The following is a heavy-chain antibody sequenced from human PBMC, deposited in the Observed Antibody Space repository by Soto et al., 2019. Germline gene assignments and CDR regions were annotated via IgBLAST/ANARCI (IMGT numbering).Heavy chain of an antibody. J-gene: IGHJ4*02. CDR2: IIPFLDIT. CDR1: GGTFSTYT. Sequence: QVQLVQSGAEVKKPGSSVKVSCKASGGTFSTYTITWVRQAPGQGLEWMGRIIPFLDITNYAQKFQGRVTITADKSTSTAYMELSSLRSDDTAVYYCARLTCRGYGCYSLTGDNNHFDYWGQGTLVSVSS. V-gene: IGHV1-69*02. D-gene: IGHD2-15*01. CDR3: ARLTCRGYGCYSLTGDNNHFDY.